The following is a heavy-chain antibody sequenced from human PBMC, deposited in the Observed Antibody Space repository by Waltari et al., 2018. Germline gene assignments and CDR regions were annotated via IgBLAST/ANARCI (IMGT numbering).Heavy chain of an antibody. CDR1: GGCISSYY. D-gene: IGHD3-22*01. V-gene: IGHV4-59*08. Sequence: QVQLQESGPGLVKPSETLSLTCTVSGGCISSYYWSWLRQPPGKGLEWIGYIYYSGSTNYNPSLKSRVTISVDTSKNQFSLKLSSVTAADTAVYYCAIIPYYYDSSDYWGQGTLVTVSS. CDR3: AIIPYYYDSSDY. CDR2: IYYSGST. J-gene: IGHJ4*02.